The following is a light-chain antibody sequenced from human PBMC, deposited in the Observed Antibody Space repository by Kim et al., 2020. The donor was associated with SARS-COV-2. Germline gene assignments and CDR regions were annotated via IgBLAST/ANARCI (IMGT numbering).Light chain of an antibody. CDR2: TAS. CDR1: QNIGSN. V-gene: IGKV3-15*01. Sequence: SPGERATLSCRASQNIGSNLAWYQQKPGQPPRLLIDTASTRATGIPARVSGGGSGTEFTLTISSLQSEDFAVYYCQQYNNWPPWTFGQGTKVEIK. CDR3: QQYNNWPPWT. J-gene: IGKJ1*01.